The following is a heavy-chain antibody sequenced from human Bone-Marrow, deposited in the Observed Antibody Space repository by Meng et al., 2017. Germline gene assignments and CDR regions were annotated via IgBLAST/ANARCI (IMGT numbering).Heavy chain of an antibody. D-gene: IGHD2-2*01. V-gene: IGHV1-18*04. CDR2: ISAYNGNT. J-gene: IGHJ5*02. CDR3: ARVLGYCSSTSCQNWFDP. Sequence: ASAKVSCKASGYTFTSYYMHWVRQAPGQGLEWMGWISAYNGNTNYAQKLQGRLTMTTDTSTSTAYMELRSLRSDDAAVYYCARVLGYCSSTSCQNWFDPWGQGTLVTVSS. CDR1: GYTFTSYY.